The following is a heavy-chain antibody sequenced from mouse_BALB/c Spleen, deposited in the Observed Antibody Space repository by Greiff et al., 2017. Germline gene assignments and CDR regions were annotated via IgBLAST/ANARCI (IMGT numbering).Heavy chain of an antibody. CDR3: ARNLGRGGKDAMDY. J-gene: IGHJ4*01. V-gene: IGHV2-2*02. CDR2: IWSGGST. D-gene: IGHD4-1*01. Sequence: VQLVESGPGLVQPSQSLSITCTVSGFSLTSYGVHWVRQSPGKGLEWLGVIWSGGSTDYNAAFISRLSISKDNSKSQVFFKMNSLQANDTAIYYCARNLGRGGKDAMDYWGQGTSVTVSS. CDR1: GFSLTSYG.